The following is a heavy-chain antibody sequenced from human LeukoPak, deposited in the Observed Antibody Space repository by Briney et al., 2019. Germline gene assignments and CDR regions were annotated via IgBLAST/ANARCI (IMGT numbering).Heavy chain of an antibody. J-gene: IGHJ6*03. CDR2: IKSKTDGGTT. CDR1: GFTFSTAW. D-gene: IGHD3-10*01. V-gene: IGHV3-15*01. CDR3: TTPMVRGASYYYYYMDV. Sequence: PGGSLRLSCAASGFTFSTAWMSWVRQAPGKGLEWVGRIKSKTDGGTTDDAAPVKGRFTMSRDDSKSTLYLQMNSLKIEDTAVYYCTTPMVRGASYYYYYMDVWGKGTTVTVSS.